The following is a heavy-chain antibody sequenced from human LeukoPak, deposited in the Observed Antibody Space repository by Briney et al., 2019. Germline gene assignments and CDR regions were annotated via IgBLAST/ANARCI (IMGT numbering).Heavy chain of an antibody. CDR3: ARRDSSGWYYFDY. V-gene: IGHV4-59*08. J-gene: IGHJ4*02. D-gene: IGHD6-19*01. CDR1: GGTISSYY. CDR2: IYYSGST. Sequence: PSETLSLTGTVSGGTISSYYWSWIRQPPGKGLEWIGYIYYSGSTNYNPSLKSRVTISVDTSKNQFSLKLSSVTAADTAVYYCARRDSSGWYYFDYWGQGTLVTVSS.